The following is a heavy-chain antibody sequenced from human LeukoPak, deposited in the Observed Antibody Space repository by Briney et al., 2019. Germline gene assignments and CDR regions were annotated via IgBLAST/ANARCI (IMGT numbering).Heavy chain of an antibody. CDR1: GYTLTELS. V-gene: IGHV1-24*01. CDR3: ATEGSGCPNLDYNYYYGRAV. J-gene: IGHJ6*02. Sequence: ASVKVSCKVSGYTLTELSMHWVRQAPGKGLEWMGGFDPEDGETIYAQKFQGRVTMTEDTSTDTAYMALSSLRSEDTAVYYCATEGSGCPNLDYNYYYGRAVWGQGTTVTVSS. CDR2: FDPEDGET. D-gene: IGHD6-19*01.